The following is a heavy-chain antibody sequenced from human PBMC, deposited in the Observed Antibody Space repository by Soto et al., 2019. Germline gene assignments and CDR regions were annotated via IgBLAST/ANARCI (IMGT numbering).Heavy chain of an antibody. D-gene: IGHD5-18*01. Sequence: QMQLQESGPGLVKPSQTLSLTCTVSGGSISSGNYYWGWIRQPPGKGLEWIGYISYSGSAFYTPSLNSRITISVDTSKNQFSLKLTSVTAADTAVYYCARVEVEGYSYGFVDYWGQGTLVTVS. CDR1: GGSISSGNYY. V-gene: IGHV4-30-4*01. CDR2: ISYSGSA. CDR3: ARVEVEGYSYGFVDY. J-gene: IGHJ4*02.